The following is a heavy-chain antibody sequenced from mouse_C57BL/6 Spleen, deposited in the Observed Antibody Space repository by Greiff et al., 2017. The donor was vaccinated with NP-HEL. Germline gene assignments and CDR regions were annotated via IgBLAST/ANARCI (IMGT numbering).Heavy chain of an antibody. J-gene: IGHJ2*01. Sequence: VQLQQSGAELVRRGASVKLSCTALGCSREGVDGQLLGEVPEQCLEWIGWIDPWSGDTEYASKFQGKATITADTSSNTAYLQLSSMTSEDTAVYYCNGYYLWGQGTTLTVSS. V-gene: IGHV14-4*01. CDR3: NGYYL. CDR1: GCSREGVD. CDR2: IDPWSGDT. D-gene: IGHD2-3*01.